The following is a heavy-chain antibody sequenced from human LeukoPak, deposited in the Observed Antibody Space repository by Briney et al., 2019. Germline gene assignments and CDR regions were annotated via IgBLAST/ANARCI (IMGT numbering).Heavy chain of an antibody. D-gene: IGHD1-26*01. J-gene: IGHJ4*02. Sequence: GRSLRLSCEASGFTFSTYGMHWVRQAPGKGLEWVAVISYDGSNKFYADSVKGRFTISRDNSKNTLYLQMNSLRAEDTAVYYCAKDRGKKWELLSNFDYWGQGTLVTVSS. CDR1: GFTFSTYG. V-gene: IGHV3-30*18. CDR3: AKDRGKKWELLSNFDY. CDR2: ISYDGSNK.